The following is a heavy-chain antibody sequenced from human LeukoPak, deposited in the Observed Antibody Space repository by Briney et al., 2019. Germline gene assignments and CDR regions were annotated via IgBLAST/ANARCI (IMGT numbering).Heavy chain of an antibody. D-gene: IGHD3-22*01. CDR1: GGSFSGYY. J-gene: IGHJ4*02. V-gene: IGHV4-34*01. Sequence: SETLSLTCAVYGGSFSGYYWSWIRQPPGKGLEWIGEINHSGSTNYNPSLKSRVTISVDTSKNQFSLKLSSVTAADTAVYYCARGYIVGGVVINLDYWGQGTLVTVSS. CDR3: ARGYIVGGVVINLDY. CDR2: INHSGST.